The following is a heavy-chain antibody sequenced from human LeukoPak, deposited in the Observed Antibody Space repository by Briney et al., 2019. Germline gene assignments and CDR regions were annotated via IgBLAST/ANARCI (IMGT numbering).Heavy chain of an antibody. CDR3: AKDGIAGDTAMVFDY. CDR1: GFTVSSNS. V-gene: IGHV3-66*03. J-gene: IGHJ4*02. Sequence: GGSLRLSCTVSGFTVSSNSMSWVRQAPGKGLEWVSFIYSDNTHYSDSVKGRFTISRDNSKNTLYLQMNSLRAEDTAVYYCAKDGIAGDTAMVFDYWGQGTLVTVSS. D-gene: IGHD5-18*01. CDR2: IYSDNT.